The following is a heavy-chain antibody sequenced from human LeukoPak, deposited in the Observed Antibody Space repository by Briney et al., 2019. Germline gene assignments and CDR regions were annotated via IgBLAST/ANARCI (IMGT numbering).Heavy chain of an antibody. Sequence: ASVKVSCKASGYTFTGYYMHWVRQAPGQGLEWMGWINPNSGGTNYAQKFQGRVTMTRDTSISTAYMELSRLRSDDTAVYYYARRDSSGWYYFDYWGQGTLVTVSS. D-gene: IGHD6-19*01. CDR1: GYTFTGYY. J-gene: IGHJ4*02. CDR3: ARRDSSGWYYFDY. CDR2: INPNSGGT. V-gene: IGHV1-2*02.